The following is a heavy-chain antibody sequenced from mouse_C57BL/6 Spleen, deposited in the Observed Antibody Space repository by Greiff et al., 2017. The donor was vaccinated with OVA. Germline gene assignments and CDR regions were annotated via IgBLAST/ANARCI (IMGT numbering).Heavy chain of an antibody. D-gene: IGHD2-2*01. Sequence: QVQLQQPGAELVKPGASVKVSCKASGYTFTSYWMHWVKQRPGQGLEWIGRIHPSDSDTNYTHKFKGKVTLTVDNSASTDYMQLSSLTSEDSAVYYSAMDGYVYAMDYWGQGTSVTVSS. CDR1: GYTFTSYW. CDR2: IHPSDSDT. J-gene: IGHJ4*01. CDR3: AMDGYVYAMDY. V-gene: IGHV1-74*01.